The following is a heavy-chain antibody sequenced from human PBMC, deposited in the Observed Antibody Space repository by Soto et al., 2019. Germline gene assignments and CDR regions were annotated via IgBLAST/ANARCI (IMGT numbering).Heavy chain of an antibody. CDR2: IYATGTT. D-gene: IGHD1-1*01. J-gene: IGHJ5*02. Sequence: TLSLTCTVSGASISGFYWSWIRESAGKGLEWIGRIYATGTTDYNPSLKSRVMMSVDTSKKQFSLKLRSVTAADTAVYYCVRDGTKTLRDWFDPWGQGISVTVSS. V-gene: IGHV4-4*07. CDR3: VRDGTKTLRDWFDP. CDR1: GASISGFY.